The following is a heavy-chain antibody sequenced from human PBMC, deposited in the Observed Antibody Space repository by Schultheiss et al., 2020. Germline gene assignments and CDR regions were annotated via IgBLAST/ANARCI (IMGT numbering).Heavy chain of an antibody. CDR2: IIPIFGTA. J-gene: IGHJ6*02. V-gene: IGHV1-69*05. CDR3: ASRSSYYYYYGMDV. Sequence: SVKVSCKASGGTFSSYAISWVRQAPGQGLEWMGGIIPIFGTANYAQKFQGRVTMTRNTSISTAYMELSSLRSEDTAVYYCASRSSYYYYYGMDVWGQGTTVNGSS. CDR1: GGTFSSYA.